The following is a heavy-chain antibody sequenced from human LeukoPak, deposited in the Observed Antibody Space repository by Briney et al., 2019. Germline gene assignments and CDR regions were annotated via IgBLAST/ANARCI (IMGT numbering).Heavy chain of an antibody. V-gene: IGHV3-23*01. CDR1: GFSFYNYA. CDR2: ISGTAENT. D-gene: IGHD3-10*01. Sequence: GGSLRLSCAASGFSFYNYAMSWVRQAPGKGLEWVSAISGTAENTYYADSVKGRFSISRDNSRNTVHLQMNSLRPEDTAVYYCANQRGGFWGQGTLVTVSS. J-gene: IGHJ4*02. CDR3: ANQRGGF.